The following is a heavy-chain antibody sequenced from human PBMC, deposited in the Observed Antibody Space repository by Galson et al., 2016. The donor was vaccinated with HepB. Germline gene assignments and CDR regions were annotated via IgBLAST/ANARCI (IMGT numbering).Heavy chain of an antibody. CDR1: GFAINNAW. CDR2: IKSKTDAGTT. V-gene: IGHV3-15*07. CDR3: STGGIVLVSIYYFYGMDV. Sequence: SLRLSCAASGFAINNAWMNWVRQAPGKGLEWVGRIKSKTDAGTTDYAAPVKGRFTFSRDDSKNTVYLQMNSLTTEDTAVYYCSTGGIVLVSIYYFYGMDVWGQGTTVTVSS. J-gene: IGHJ6*02. D-gene: IGHD2-8*02.